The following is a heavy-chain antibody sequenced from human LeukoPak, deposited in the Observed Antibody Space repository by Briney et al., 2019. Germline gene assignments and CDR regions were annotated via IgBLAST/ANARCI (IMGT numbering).Heavy chain of an antibody. CDR1: GFSLSGYW. Sequence: PGGSLRLSCVASGFSLSGYWMYWVRQAPGKGLMYISRNNGDGSTTNYADVVKGRFTMSRDNVKITLYLQTNSLRVEDTAVYYCARDPRNVGLAPWGQGTLVTVSS. CDR3: ARDPRNVGLAP. J-gene: IGHJ5*02. V-gene: IGHV3-74*01. D-gene: IGHD2-15*01. CDR2: NNGDGSTT.